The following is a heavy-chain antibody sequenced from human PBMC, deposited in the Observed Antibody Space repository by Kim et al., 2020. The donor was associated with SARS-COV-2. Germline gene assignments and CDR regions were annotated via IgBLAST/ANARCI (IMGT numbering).Heavy chain of an antibody. CDR1: GGSISSYY. CDR2: IYTSGST. V-gene: IGHV4-4*07. Sequence: SETLSLTCTVSGGSISSYYWSWIRQPAGKGLEWIGRIYTSGSTNYNPSLKSRVTMSVDTSKNQFSLKLSSVTAADTAVYYCARESTGTRQVLRHYNWFDPWGQGTLVTVSS. J-gene: IGHJ5*02. D-gene: IGHD1-1*01. CDR3: ARESTGTRQVLRHYNWFDP.